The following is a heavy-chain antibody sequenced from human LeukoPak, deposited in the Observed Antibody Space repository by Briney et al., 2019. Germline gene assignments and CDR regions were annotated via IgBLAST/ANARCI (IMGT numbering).Heavy chain of an antibody. D-gene: IGHD6-13*01. CDR2: INHSGST. CDR3: ATPPRGIAAAGTLPYMDV. J-gene: IGHJ6*03. CDR1: GGSFSGYY. V-gene: IGHV4-34*01. Sequence: SETLSLTCAVYGGSFSGYYWSWIRQPPGKGLEWIGEINHSGSTNYNPSLKSRVTISVDTSKNQCSLKLSSVTAADTAVYYCATPPRGIAAAGTLPYMDVWGKGTTVTVSS.